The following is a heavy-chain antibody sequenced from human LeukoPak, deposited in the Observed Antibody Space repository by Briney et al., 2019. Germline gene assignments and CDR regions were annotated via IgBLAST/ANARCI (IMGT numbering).Heavy chain of an antibody. D-gene: IGHD4-17*01. CDR2: ISAYNGNT. CDR3: ARDYGDYGSFHYFDY. V-gene: IGHV1-18*01. J-gene: IGHJ4*02. CDR1: GYTFASYG. Sequence: ASVKVSCKASGYTFASYGISWVRQAPGQGLEWMGWISAYNGNTHYAQKFQGRVTVTTDTSTSTAYMELRSLGSDDTAVYYCARDYGDYGSFHYFDYWGQGTLVTVSS.